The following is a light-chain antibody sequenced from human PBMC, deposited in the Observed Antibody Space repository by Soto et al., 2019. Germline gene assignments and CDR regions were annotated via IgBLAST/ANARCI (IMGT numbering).Light chain of an antibody. CDR1: SSDVENYKL. CDR3: GATVRGYV. J-gene: IGLJ1*01. CDR2: EVS. Sequence: QSALNQPASVSGSPGQSVTISCTATSSDVENYKLVSWYQQHPGKAPKLIIYEVSKRPSGVSNSFSCSKSANTASLIISGLQPEDDDDDDCGATVRGYVFGTGTKLTVL. V-gene: IGLV2-23*02.